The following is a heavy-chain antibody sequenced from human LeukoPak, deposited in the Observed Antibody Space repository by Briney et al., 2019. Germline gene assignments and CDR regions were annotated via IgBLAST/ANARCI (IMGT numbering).Heavy chain of an antibody. CDR3: ARQLYDYDGAIGY. CDR1: GYTFTGFY. J-gene: IGHJ4*02. V-gene: IGHV1-2*02. CDR2: INPNSAVT. Sequence: GASVKVSCKASGYTFTGFYVHWMRQAPGQGLEWMGWINPNSAVTRYAQKFQDRVTMTRGTSISTAYVELSSLTSDDTAVYYCARQLYDYDGAIGYWGQGTLVTVSS. D-gene: IGHD3-22*01.